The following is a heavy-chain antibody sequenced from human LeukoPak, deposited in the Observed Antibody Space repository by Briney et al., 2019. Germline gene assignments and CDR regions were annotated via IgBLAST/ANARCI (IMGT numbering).Heavy chain of an antibody. J-gene: IGHJ4*01. CDR1: GGSISSLY. CDR2: IYYTGST. CDR3: ARHRAYSSSSPFDY. Sequence: SETLSLTCSVSGGSISSLYWSWIRQPPGKGLEWIGYIYYTGSTNYNPSLKSRVTMFVDMSKNQFSMRLSSVTAADTAVYYCARHRAYSSSSPFDYWGQGTVVTVSS. D-gene: IGHD6-6*01. V-gene: IGHV4-59*08.